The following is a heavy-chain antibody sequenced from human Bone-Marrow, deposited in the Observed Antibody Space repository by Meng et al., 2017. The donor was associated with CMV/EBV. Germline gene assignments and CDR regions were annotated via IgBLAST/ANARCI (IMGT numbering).Heavy chain of an antibody. Sequence: ASVKVSCKASGYTFIAHYIHYFRQAPGQGLEWMGWISPYSGGTNYAQKFQGRVTMTRDTSIRTTYMELSRLRSDDTAVYYCARDRTDYYDSTFYYPNWFDPWGQGTLVTVSS. CDR1: GYTFIAHY. CDR2: ISPYSGGT. CDR3: ARDRTDYYDSTFYYPNWFDP. D-gene: IGHD3-22*01. J-gene: IGHJ5*02. V-gene: IGHV1-2*02.